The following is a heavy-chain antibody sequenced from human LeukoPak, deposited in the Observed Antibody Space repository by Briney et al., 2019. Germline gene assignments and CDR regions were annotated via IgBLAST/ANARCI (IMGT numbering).Heavy chain of an antibody. CDR3: ARGGPAAGRFDY. D-gene: IGHD6-13*01. J-gene: IGHJ4*02. Sequence: GGSLRLSCAASGSGFTFNNYWMHWVRQAPGKGLVWVSAISGSGGSTYYADSVKGRFTISRDNSKNTLYLQMNSLRAEDTAVYYCARGGPAAGRFDYWGQGTLVTVSS. CDR1: GSGFTFNNYW. V-gene: IGHV3-23*01. CDR2: ISGSGGST.